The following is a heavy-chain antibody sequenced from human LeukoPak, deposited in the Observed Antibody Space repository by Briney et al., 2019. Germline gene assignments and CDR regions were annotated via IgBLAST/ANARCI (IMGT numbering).Heavy chain of an antibody. J-gene: IGHJ5*01. Sequence: GGSLRLSCAASGLSLTTHGMHWVRQAPGRGLEWVAVIWYDGSNKYYADSVKGRFTISRDNSKNTLYLQMNSLRAEDTAVYYCASVYSYGWFDYWGQGTLVTVSS. CDR3: ASVYSYGWFDY. CDR2: IWYDGSNK. CDR1: GLSLTTHG. D-gene: IGHD5-18*01. V-gene: IGHV3-33*01.